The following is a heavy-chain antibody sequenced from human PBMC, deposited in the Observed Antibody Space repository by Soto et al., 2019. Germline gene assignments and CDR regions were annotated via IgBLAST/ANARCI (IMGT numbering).Heavy chain of an antibody. J-gene: IGHJ4*02. CDR1: GFTFSSYA. Sequence: PGGSLRLACAASGFTFSSYAMHWVRQAPGKGLEWVAFISYDGTNKYYADSVKGRFTISRDNSKNTLYLQMNSLRAEDTAVYNCARDIVPYYEALPRVYGPVRYYKTKGFDFWGQGTLVTVSS. D-gene: IGHD3-22*01. V-gene: IGHV3-30-3*01. CDR2: ISYDGTNK. CDR3: ARDIVPYYEALPRVYGPVRYYKTKGFDF.